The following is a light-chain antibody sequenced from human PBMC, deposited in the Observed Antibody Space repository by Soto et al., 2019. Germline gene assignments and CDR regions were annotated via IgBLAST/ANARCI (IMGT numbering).Light chain of an antibody. Sequence: DIGMTQSPAILSVSPGETATVSCRASQSVSDNLAWYQQKRGQAPRLLIYGASIRATGIPARFSGSGSGTELTLTISSLQSEDFAVYYCQHYNSWPPLFGPGTKVDIK. J-gene: IGKJ3*01. CDR1: QSVSDN. CDR3: QHYNSWPPL. V-gene: IGKV3-15*01. CDR2: GAS.